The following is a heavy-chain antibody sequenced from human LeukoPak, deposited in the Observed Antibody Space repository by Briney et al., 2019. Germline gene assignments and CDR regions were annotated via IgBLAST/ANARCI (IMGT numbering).Heavy chain of an antibody. CDR1: GLTATNNY. V-gene: IGHV3-53*05. CDR3: ARDPLLFCGGNPSDWFDP. D-gene: IGHD3-9*01. CDR2: IYRDGTN. Sequence: PAESLRLSCAASGLTATNNYMSWVRQAPGKGLEWVSVIYRDGTNYYADSVKGRFTISRENYKNTQYLQKNSRRAGDTAVDYCARDPLLFCGGNPSDWFDPWGEGTLVTVSS. J-gene: IGHJ5*02.